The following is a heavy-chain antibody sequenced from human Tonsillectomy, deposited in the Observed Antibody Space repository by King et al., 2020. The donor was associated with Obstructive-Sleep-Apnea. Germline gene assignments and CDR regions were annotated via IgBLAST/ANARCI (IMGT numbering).Heavy chain of an antibody. V-gene: IGHV1-8*01. D-gene: IGHD1-26*01. CDR2: MNPNSGNA. CDR3: ARRIVGATTPYNLDY. J-gene: IGHJ4*02. CDR1: GYTFTSHD. Sequence: VQLVESGAEVKRPGASVKVSCKASGYTFTSHDINWVRQATGQGLEWMGWMNPNSGNAGYAQKFQGRVTMTRNTSISTAYMELSSLRSEDTAVYYCARRIVGATTPYNLDYWGQGTLVTVSS.